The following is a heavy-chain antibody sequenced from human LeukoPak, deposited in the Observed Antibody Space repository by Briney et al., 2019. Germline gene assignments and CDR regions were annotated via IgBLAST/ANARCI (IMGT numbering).Heavy chain of an antibody. Sequence: ASVKVSCKASGYAFTSYAMHWVRQAPGQRLEWMGWINAGNGNTKYSQKFQGRVTITRDTSASTAYMELSSLRSEDTAVYYCARGLFTDWLSFDYWGQGTLVTVSS. J-gene: IGHJ4*02. V-gene: IGHV1-3*01. CDR1: GYAFTSYA. CDR3: ARGLFTDWLSFDY. CDR2: INAGNGNT. D-gene: IGHD3-9*01.